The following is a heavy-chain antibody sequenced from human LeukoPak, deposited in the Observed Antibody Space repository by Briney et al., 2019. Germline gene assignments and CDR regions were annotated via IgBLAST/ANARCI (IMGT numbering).Heavy chain of an antibody. D-gene: IGHD3-22*01. Sequence: SETLSLTCAVYGGSFSAYYWSWIRQPPGKGLEWIGEINHGGSANYNPSLKSRVTISVDTSKNQFSLKLGSVTAADTAVYYCARHNYDSSGYYSRPYYFDYWGQGTLVTVSS. CDR1: GGSFSAYY. CDR2: INHGGSA. V-gene: IGHV4-34*01. CDR3: ARHNYDSSGYYSRPYYFDY. J-gene: IGHJ4*02.